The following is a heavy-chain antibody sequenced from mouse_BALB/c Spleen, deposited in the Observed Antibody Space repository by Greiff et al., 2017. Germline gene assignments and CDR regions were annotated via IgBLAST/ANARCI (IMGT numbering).Heavy chain of an antibody. D-gene: IGHD2-3*01. CDR2: ISYSGST. V-gene: IGHV3-2*02. CDR1: GYSITSDDA. Sequence: VQLKESGPGLVKPSQSLSLTCTVTGYSITSDDARNCLRPPPGNKRELMGYISYSGSTNYNPSLKSRISITRYTSKNQFFLQLNSVTTEDTATYYYECDVCDAMDYWGQGTSVTVSS. J-gene: IGHJ4*01. CDR3: ECDVCDAMDY.